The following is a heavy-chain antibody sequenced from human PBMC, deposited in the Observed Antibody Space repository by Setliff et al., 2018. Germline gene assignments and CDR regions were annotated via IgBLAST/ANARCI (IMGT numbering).Heavy chain of an antibody. V-gene: IGHV4-39*07. CDR2: IYYSGST. J-gene: IGHJ6*02. D-gene: IGHD4-17*01. CDR1: AGSISSSSYY. CDR3: ARDRVTTLENYYYYYGMDV. Sequence: SETLSLTCTLSAGSISSSSYYWGWIRQPPGKGLEWIGSIYYSGSTYYNPSLKSRVTISVDTSKKQFSLELSSVTAADTAVYYCARDRVTTLENYYYYYGMDVWGQGTTVTVSS.